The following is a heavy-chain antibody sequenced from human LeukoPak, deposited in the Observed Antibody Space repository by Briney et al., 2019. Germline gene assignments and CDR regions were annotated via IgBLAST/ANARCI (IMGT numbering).Heavy chain of an antibody. J-gene: IGHJ4*01. Sequence: SETLSLTCAVYGGSFSGYYWSWIRQPPGKGLEWIGEINHSGSTNYNPSLKSRVTISVGTSKNQFSLKLSSVTAADTAVYYCARLPYYYGSGRAYWGQGTLVTVSS. CDR3: ARLPYYYGSGRAY. D-gene: IGHD3-10*01. CDR2: INHSGST. V-gene: IGHV4-34*01. CDR1: GGSFSGYY.